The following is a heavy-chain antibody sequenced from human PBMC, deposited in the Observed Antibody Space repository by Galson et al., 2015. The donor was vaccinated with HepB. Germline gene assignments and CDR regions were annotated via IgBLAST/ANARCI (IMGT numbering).Heavy chain of an antibody. CDR3: ADSSGPNNWFDP. CDR2: IIPIFGTA. J-gene: IGHJ5*02. Sequence: SVKVSCKASGGTFSSYAISWVRQAPGQGLEWMGGIIPIFGTANYAQKFQGRVTITADKSTSTAYMELSSLRSEDTAVYYCADSSGPNNWFDPWGQGTLVTVSS. V-gene: IGHV1-69*06. D-gene: IGHD3-22*01. CDR1: GGTFSSYA.